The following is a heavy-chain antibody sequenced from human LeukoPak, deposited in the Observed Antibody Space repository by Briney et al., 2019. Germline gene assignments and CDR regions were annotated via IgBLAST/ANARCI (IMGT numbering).Heavy chain of an antibody. D-gene: IGHD3-16*01. J-gene: IGHJ4*02. CDR3: ARGSDSNFGARDGFDY. CDR1: GFSFDDYA. CDR2: IRGKAYGETT. Sequence: PGGSQRLSCSVSGFSFDDYAMNWVRQAPGKRLEWVGFIRGKAYGETTDYAASVKGRFIISRDEFDSIVYLQMNSLKSEDTAVYYCARGSDSNFGARDGFDYWGQGTLVTVSS. V-gene: IGHV3-49*04.